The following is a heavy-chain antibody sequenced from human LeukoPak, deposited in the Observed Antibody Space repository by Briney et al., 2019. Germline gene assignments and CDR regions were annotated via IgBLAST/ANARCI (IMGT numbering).Heavy chain of an antibody. Sequence: GGSLRLSCAASGFTFDDCGMNWVRLAPGKGLEWVSGINWNGGSTGYADSVKGRFTISRDNAKNSLYLQMNSLRAEDTAVYYCAELGITMIGGVWGKGTTVTISS. D-gene: IGHD3-10*02. J-gene: IGHJ6*04. CDR2: INWNGGST. CDR1: GFTFDDCG. CDR3: AELGITMIGGV. V-gene: IGHV3-20*04.